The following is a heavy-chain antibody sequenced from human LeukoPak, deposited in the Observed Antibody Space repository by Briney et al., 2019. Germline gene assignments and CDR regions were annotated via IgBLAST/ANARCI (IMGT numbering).Heavy chain of an antibody. CDR1: GFTFSGSA. CDR3: ARATGYYGYFDY. Sequence: GGSLRLSCAASGFTFSGSAMHWVRQASGKGLEWVGRIRSKANSYATAYAASVKGGFTISRDDSKNPAYLQMNSLKTEDTAVYYCARATGYYGYFDYWGQGTLVTVSS. V-gene: IGHV3-73*01. CDR2: IRSKANSYAT. D-gene: IGHD3-9*01. J-gene: IGHJ4*02.